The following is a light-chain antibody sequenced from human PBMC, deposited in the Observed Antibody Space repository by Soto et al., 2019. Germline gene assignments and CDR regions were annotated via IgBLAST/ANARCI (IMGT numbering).Light chain of an antibody. V-gene: IGKV3-20*01. Sequence: EIVLTQSPGTMSLSPGERATLSCRASQSVSSSYLAWYQQKPGLAPRLLLYGASSRATGVPDRFSGSVSGTDFTLTISRLEPEDFAVYYCQQYGSSPLVTFGQGTRLEIK. J-gene: IGKJ5*01. CDR1: QSVSSSY. CDR2: GAS. CDR3: QQYGSSPLVT.